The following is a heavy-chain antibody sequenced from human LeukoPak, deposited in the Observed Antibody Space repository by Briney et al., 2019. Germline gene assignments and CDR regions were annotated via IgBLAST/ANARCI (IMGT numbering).Heavy chain of an antibody. CDR3: ARGVRGLYGMDV. J-gene: IGHJ6*02. CDR1: GGSSSGYY. Sequence: SETLSLTCAVYGGSSSGYYWSWIRQPPGKGLEWIGEINHSGSTNYNPSLKSRVTISVDTSKNQFSLKLSSVTAADTAVYYCARGVRGLYGMDVWGQGTTVTVSS. D-gene: IGHD3-10*01. V-gene: IGHV4-34*01. CDR2: INHSGST.